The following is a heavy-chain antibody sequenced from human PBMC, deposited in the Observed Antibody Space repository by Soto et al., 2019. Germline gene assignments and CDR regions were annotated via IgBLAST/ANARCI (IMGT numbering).Heavy chain of an antibody. J-gene: IGHJ6*03. CDR3: ARASYCSSTSCKGRYYYYYYMDV. Sequence: ASVKVSCKASGGTFSSYAISWVRQAPGQGLEWMGGIIPIFGTANYAQKFQGRVTITADESTSTAYMELSSLRSEDTAVYYCARASYCSSTSCKGRYYYYYYMDVWGKGTTVTVSS. CDR1: GGTFSSYA. V-gene: IGHV1-69*13. CDR2: IIPIFGTA. D-gene: IGHD2-2*01.